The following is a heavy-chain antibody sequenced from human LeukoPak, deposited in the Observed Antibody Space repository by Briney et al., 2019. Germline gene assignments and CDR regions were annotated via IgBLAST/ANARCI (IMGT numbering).Heavy chain of an antibody. CDR2: TSSDGNK. V-gene: IGHV3-30*04. CDR1: GFTFSSYT. J-gene: IGHJ4*02. CDR3: ARERGIRALYFDN. Sequence: GGSLRLSCAASGFTFSSYTMHWVRQAPGKGLEWVALTSSDGNKYFADSVQGRFTISRDNSRNTVYLQLDSLRPDDTAVYYCARERGIRALYFDNWGQGTLVTVSS. D-gene: IGHD3-16*01.